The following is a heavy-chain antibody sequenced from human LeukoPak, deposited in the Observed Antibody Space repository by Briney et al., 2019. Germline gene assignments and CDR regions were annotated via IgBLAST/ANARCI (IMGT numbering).Heavy chain of an antibody. CDR3: AGRPVEGWYGVIGWWFDP. D-gene: IGHD6-19*01. V-gene: IGHV4-34*01. Sequence: PSETLSLTCAVYGGSFSGYYWSWLRQPPGKGLEWIGEINHSGSTNYNPSLKSRVTISVDTSKNQFSLKLSSVTAADTAVYYCAGRPVEGWYGVIGWWFDPWGQGTLVTVSS. J-gene: IGHJ5*02. CDR1: GGSFSGYY. CDR2: INHSGST.